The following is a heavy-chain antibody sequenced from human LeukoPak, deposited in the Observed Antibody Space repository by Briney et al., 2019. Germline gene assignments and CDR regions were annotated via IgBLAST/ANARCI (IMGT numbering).Heavy chain of an antibody. CDR3: ATGRMVYGSGSYTNYFDY. V-gene: IGHV1-18*01. Sequence: ASVKVSCKASGYTFTSYGISWVRQAPGQGLEWMGWISAYNGNTNYAQKLQGRVTMTTDTSTSTAYMELRSLRSDDTAVYYCATGRMVYGSGSYTNYFDYWGQGTLVTVSS. CDR2: ISAYNGNT. J-gene: IGHJ4*02. CDR1: GYTFTSYG. D-gene: IGHD3-10*01.